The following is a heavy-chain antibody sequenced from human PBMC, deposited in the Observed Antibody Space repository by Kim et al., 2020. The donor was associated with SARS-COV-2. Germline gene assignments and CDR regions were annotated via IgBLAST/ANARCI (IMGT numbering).Heavy chain of an antibody. V-gene: IGHV3-9*01. Sequence: SMGYAGSVKGRFTLARSDAKNALYLQMNSLRAEDTALYYCARDGGSYGFDYWGQGTLVIVSS. CDR3: ARDGGSYGFDY. D-gene: IGHD1-26*01. CDR2: SM. J-gene: IGHJ4*02.